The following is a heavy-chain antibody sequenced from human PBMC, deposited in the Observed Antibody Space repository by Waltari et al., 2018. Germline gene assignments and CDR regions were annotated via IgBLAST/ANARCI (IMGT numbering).Heavy chain of an antibody. J-gene: IGHJ4*02. Sequence: EVQLVESGGGLVQPGGSLRLSCAASAFTVSSSCMHWVRQGPGKGLEGVSWCYSCGTTYYAGSVEGRFTISRDMSTNTVYLQMNSLTAEDTAVYYCARDPLYYFDSWGQGALVTVSS. CDR2: CYSCGTT. CDR1: AFTVSSSC. V-gene: IGHV3-53*01. CDR3: ARDPLYYFDS.